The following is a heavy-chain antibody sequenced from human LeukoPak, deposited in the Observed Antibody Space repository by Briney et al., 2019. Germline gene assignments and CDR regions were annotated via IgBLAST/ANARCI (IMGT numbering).Heavy chain of an antibody. Sequence: ASVKVSCKASGYTFTGYYMHWVRQAPGQGLEWMGWINPNSGGTNYAQKFQGRVTMTRDTSISTAYMELSRLRSDDTAVYYWARARYDFWSGGTAPYMDVWGKGTTVTVSS. V-gene: IGHV1-2*02. CDR2: INPNSGGT. CDR1: GYTFTGYY. D-gene: IGHD3-3*01. J-gene: IGHJ6*03. CDR3: ARARYDFWSGGTAPYMDV.